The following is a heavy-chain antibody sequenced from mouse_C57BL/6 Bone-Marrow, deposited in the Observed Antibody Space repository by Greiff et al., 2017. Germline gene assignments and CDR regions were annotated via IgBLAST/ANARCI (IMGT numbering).Heavy chain of an antibody. V-gene: IGHV1-76*01. J-gene: IGHJ2*01. CDR2: IYPGSGNT. CDR1: GYTFTDYY. D-gene: IGHD1-1*01. Sequence: VQLQESGAELVRPGASVKLSCKASGYTFTDYYINWVKQRPGQGLEWIARIYPGSGNTYYNEKFKGKATLTAEKSSSTAYMQLSSLTSEDSAVYFCARPGDTTLGYFDYWGQGTTLTVSS. CDR3: ARPGDTTLGYFDY.